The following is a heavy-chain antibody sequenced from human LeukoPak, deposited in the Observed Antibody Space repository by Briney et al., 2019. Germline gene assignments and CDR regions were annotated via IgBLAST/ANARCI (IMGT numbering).Heavy chain of an antibody. D-gene: IGHD5-18*01. J-gene: IGHJ3*02. CDR2: IYSSGST. Sequence: SQTLSLTCSVSGGAISSGSYFWNWIRQPAGKGLEWIGRIYSSGSTNYNPSLKSRVTISVDTTKNQFSLKLSSVTAADTAVYYCARGGIQLWSRRSGDNAFDIWGQGTMVTVSS. V-gene: IGHV4-61*02. CDR1: GGAISSGSYF. CDR3: ARGGIQLWSRRSGDNAFDI.